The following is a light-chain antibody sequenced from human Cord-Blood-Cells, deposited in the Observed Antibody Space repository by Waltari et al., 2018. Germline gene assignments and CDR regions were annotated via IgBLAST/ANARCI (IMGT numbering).Light chain of an antibody. CDR3: QAWDSSTACV. CDR2: QDS. V-gene: IGLV3-1*01. Sequence: SYELTQPPSVSVSPGQTASIPCSGDKLGDKYACWYQQKPGPSPVLVIYQDSKRPSGIPERFSGSNSGNTATLTISGTQAMDEADYYCQAWDSSTACVFGTGTKVTVL. CDR1: KLGDKY. J-gene: IGLJ1*01.